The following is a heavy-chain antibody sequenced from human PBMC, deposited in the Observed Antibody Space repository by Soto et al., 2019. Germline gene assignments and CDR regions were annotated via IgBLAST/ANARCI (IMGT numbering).Heavy chain of an antibody. CDR2: IYYSGST. CDR3: ARGGARGQQLVLDY. CDR1: GGSISSGGYY. V-gene: IGHV4-31*03. Sequence: QVQLQESGPGLVKPSQTLSLTCTVSGGSISSGGYYWSWIRQHPGKGLEWIGYIYYSGSTYYNPSLKSRVTISVDTSKNQFSLKLGSVTAADTAVYYCARGGARGQQLVLDYWGQGTLVTVSS. J-gene: IGHJ4*02. D-gene: IGHD6-13*01.